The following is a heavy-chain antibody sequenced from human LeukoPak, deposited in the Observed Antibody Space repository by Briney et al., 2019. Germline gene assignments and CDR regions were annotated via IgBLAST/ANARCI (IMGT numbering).Heavy chain of an antibody. J-gene: IGHJ6*03. V-gene: IGHV1-2*02. CDR2: INPNSGGT. CDR3: ARDYYDFWSGPTRNYYYYMDV. D-gene: IGHD3-3*01. CDR1: GYTFTGYY. Sequence: VASVKVSCKASGYTFTGYYMHWVRQAPGQGLEWMGWINPNSGGTNYAQKFQGRVTMTRDTSISTAYMELSRLRSDDTAVYYCARDYYDFWSGPTRNYYYYMDVWGKGTTVTVSS.